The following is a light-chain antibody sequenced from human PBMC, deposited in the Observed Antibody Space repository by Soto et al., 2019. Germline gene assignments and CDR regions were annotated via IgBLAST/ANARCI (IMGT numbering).Light chain of an antibody. CDR2: TAS. CDR1: QGISSH. Sequence: AIRMTQSPSSFSASTGDRVTITCRASQGISSHLAWYQVKPGKAPRLLIYTASSLQSGVPSRFSGSGSGTEFTLTISSLQPEDFATYYCLQHNTYPLTFGGGTKVEIK. J-gene: IGKJ4*01. CDR3: LQHNTYPLT. V-gene: IGKV1-8*01.